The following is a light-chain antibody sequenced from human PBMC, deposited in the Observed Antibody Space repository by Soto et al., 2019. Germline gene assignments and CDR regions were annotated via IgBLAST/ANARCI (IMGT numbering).Light chain of an antibody. CDR3: ATWDDSLNGQV. V-gene: IGLV1-44*01. CDR2: MNS. J-gene: IGLJ2*01. Sequence: QLVLTQPPSASGTPGQRVPISCSGSSSNIGRKTVSWYQQLPGTAPKLLMYMNSQRPSGVPDRFSGSKSGTSASLSISGLQSEDEADYYCATWDDSLNGQVFGGGTTVTVL. CDR1: SSNIGRKT.